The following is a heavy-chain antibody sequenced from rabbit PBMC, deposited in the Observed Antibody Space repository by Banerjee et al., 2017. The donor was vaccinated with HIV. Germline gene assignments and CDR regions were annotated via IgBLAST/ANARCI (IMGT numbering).Heavy chain of an antibody. J-gene: IGHJ4*01. CDR1: EFSFNSNYY. Sequence: QEQLVESGGGLVQPEGSLTLTCAASEFSFNSNYYMTWVRQAPGKGLEWIGTIYGGDSGYTFYADWAKGRFTILKTSSTTVTLQMTSLTAADTATYFCARGGDVGWGYGSYFNLWGQGTLVTVS. D-gene: IGHD4-1*01. V-gene: IGHV1S45*01. CDR3: ARGGDVGWGYGSYFNL. CDR2: IYGGDSGYT.